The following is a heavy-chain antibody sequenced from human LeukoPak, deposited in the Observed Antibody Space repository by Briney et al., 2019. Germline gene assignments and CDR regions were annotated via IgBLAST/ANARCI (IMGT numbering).Heavy chain of an antibody. CDR1: GFTFSSYA. J-gene: IGHJ6*02. D-gene: IGHD6-13*01. CDR2: ISGSGGST. V-gene: IGHV3-23*01. CDR3: AKDIAALPYYYYYYGMDV. Sequence: SGGSLRLSCAASGFTFSSYAMSWVRQAPGKGLEWVSAISGSGGSTYYADSVKGRFTISRDSSKNTLYLQMNSLRAEDTAVYYCAKDIAALPYYYYYYGMDVWGQGTTVIVSS.